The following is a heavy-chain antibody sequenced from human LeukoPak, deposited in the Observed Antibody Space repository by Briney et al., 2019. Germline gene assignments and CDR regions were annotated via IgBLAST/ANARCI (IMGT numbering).Heavy chain of an antibody. CDR1: GGSFSGYY. CDR3: ARVAPYYDILTGYSLYYYYYYMDV. Sequence: SETLSLTCAVYGGSFSGYYWSWIRQPPGKGLEWIGEINHSGSTNYNPSLKSRVTISVDTSKNQFSLKLSSVTAADTAVYYCARVAPYYDILTGYSLYYYYYYMDVWGKGTTVTVSS. CDR2: INHSGST. V-gene: IGHV4-34*01. D-gene: IGHD3-9*01. J-gene: IGHJ6*03.